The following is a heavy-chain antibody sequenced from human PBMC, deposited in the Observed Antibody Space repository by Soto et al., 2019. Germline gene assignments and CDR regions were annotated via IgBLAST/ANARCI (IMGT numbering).Heavy chain of an antibody. CDR1: GFPFSSYS. Sequence: GSLTLSCAASGFPFSSYSMNWVRQAPGKGLEWVSCINSDSSTISYADSVKGRFTISRDNAKNTLYLQMNSLRAEDAAVYYCARDSYCSGGSCFYFDYWGQGTLVTVSS. CDR3: ARDSYCSGGSCFYFDY. CDR2: INSDSSTI. V-gene: IGHV3-48*04. D-gene: IGHD2-15*01. J-gene: IGHJ4*02.